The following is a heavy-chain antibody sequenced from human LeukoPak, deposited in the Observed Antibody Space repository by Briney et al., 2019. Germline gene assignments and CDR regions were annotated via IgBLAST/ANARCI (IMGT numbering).Heavy chain of an antibody. CDR1: GFTFSTYE. Sequence: GGSLRLSXAASGFTFSTYEMNWVRQAPGKGMEWVSYIPSSGSTIYYVDSVKGRFTISRDNAKNSLYLQMNSLRVEDTAVYYCAREATGATGYFDYWGQGTLVTVSS. CDR3: AREATGATGYFDY. J-gene: IGHJ4*02. CDR2: IPSSGSTI. V-gene: IGHV3-48*03. D-gene: IGHD1-26*01.